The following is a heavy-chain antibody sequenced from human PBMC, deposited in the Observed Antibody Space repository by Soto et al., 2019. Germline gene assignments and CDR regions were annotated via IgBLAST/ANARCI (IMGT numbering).Heavy chain of an antibody. Sequence: QVQHVQSGAEVKKPGDSVKVSCKASGYSFTGHYMHWVRRAPGQGLEWMGWVNLNTGGTDYAQEFQGRVTMTTATSIRTVYLVVTRLKFDDTAIYYCARDPSSFLGRVYGMDVWGQGTAVTVSS. J-gene: IGHJ6*02. V-gene: IGHV1-2*02. CDR1: GYSFTGHY. CDR3: ARDPSSFLGRVYGMDV. CDR2: VNLNTGGT.